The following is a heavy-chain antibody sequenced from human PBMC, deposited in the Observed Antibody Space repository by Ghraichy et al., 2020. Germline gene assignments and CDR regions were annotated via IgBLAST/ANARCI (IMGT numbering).Heavy chain of an antibody. J-gene: IGHJ6*02. CDR3: ARHQIQVAGTVYDYGMDV. CDR2: ISYDGSYK. V-gene: IGHV3-30*04. CDR1: GFSFSSYA. Sequence: LSLTCVASGFSFSSYAMYWVRQAPGKGLEWVTVISYDGSYKPYADSVKGRFTISRDNSKNTLYLQMNSLRAEDTAVYYCARHQIQVAGTVYDYGMDVWGQGTTVTVSS. D-gene: IGHD6-19*01.